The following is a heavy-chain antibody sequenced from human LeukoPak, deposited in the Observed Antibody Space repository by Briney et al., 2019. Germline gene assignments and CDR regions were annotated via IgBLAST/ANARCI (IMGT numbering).Heavy chain of an antibody. J-gene: IGHJ5*02. D-gene: IGHD6-13*01. V-gene: IGHV4-59*08. Sequence: SETLSLTCTVSGGSMSTYYWSWIRQPPGKGLEWIGYIYYSGSTNYNPSLKSRVTISVDTSKNQLSLKLSSVTAADTAVYYCARTIAAAGSDWFDPWGQGTLVTVSS. CDR1: GGSMSTYY. CDR2: IYYSGST. CDR3: ARTIAAAGSDWFDP.